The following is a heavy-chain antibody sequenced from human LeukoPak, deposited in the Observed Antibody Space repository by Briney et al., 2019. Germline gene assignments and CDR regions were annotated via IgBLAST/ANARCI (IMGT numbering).Heavy chain of an antibody. V-gene: IGHV3-43*01. CDR3: AKYDSSGDYGTYLDS. CDR2: ISWEDGST. J-gene: IGHJ4*02. CDR1: GFTFGDYT. D-gene: IGHD3-22*01. Sequence: PGGSLRLSCTASGFTFGDYTMHWVRQAPGKGLEWVSLISWEDGSTHYADSVRGRFTVSRDNGIYSLYLQMNSLRTEDTAFYYCAKYDSSGDYGTYLDSWGQGTLVTVSS.